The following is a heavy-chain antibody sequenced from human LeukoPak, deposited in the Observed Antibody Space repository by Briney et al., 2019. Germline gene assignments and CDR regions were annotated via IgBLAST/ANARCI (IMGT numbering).Heavy chain of an antibody. CDR1: GFTFSSCA. CDR3: ARTTLLRYFDWLSDDAFDI. CDR2: ISGSGGST. V-gene: IGHV3-23*01. Sequence: GGSLRLSCAASGFTFSSCAMSWVRQAPGKGLEWVSAISGSGGSTYYADSVKGRFTISRDNSKNTLYLQMNSLRAEDTAVYYCARTTLLRYFDWLSDDAFDIWGQGTMVTVSS. D-gene: IGHD3-9*01. J-gene: IGHJ3*02.